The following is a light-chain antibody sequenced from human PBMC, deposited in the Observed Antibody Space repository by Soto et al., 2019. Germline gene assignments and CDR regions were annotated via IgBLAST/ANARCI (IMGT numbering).Light chain of an antibody. CDR2: GAS. V-gene: IGKV3-15*01. CDR3: QQSSNWPRT. J-gene: IGKJ1*01. Sequence: EKVMTQSPATLSVSPGERATLSCRASQSVRSNLAWYQQRPGQPPRLLIYGASTRAAGISARFSGSGSGTEFTLTISSLQSEDFAVYYCQQSSNWPRTFGQGTKVDI. CDR1: QSVRSN.